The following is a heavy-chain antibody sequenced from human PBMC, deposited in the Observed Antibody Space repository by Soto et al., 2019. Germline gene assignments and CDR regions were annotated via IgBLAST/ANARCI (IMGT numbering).Heavy chain of an antibody. Sequence: GGSLRLSCAASGFTFSSFGMYWVRQAPGKGLECMAVISFDGSDKYYADSVKGRFTISRDNSKNTPYLQMNSLRADDTAVYYCAKSLGGNLIFQPFDIWGQGTMVTVSS. D-gene: IGHD2-15*01. V-gene: IGHV3-30*18. CDR1: GFTFSSFG. J-gene: IGHJ3*02. CDR2: ISFDGSDK. CDR3: AKSLGGNLIFQPFDI.